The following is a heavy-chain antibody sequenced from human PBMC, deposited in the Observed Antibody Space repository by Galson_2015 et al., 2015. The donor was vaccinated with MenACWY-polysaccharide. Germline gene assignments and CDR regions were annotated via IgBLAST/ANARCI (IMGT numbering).Heavy chain of an antibody. CDR2: IDPNTGGT. V-gene: IGHV1-2*02. D-gene: IGHD3-16*01. Sequence: SVKVSCKASGYTFTGNYINWVRQAPGQGLEWMGWIDPNTGGTNYAQKFQGRVTMTRDTSINTAYMELSRLRSDDTAVYYCAKWDVPLGALGSSGPGTLVTAAS. J-gene: IGHJ5*01. CDR1: GYTFTGNY. CDR3: AKWDVPLGALGS.